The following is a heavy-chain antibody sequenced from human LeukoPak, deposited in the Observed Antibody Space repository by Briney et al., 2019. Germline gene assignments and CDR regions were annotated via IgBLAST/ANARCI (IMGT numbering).Heavy chain of an antibody. CDR2: FDPEDGEI. CDR3: ATVVLPPDWFDP. CDR1: GYTLTELS. V-gene: IGHV1-24*01. Sequence: ASVKVSCKVSGYTLTELSMHWVRQAPGKGLEWMGGFDPEDGEIIYPQKFQGRVTMTEDTSTDTAYTELSSLRSEDTAVYYCATVVLPPDWFDPWGQGTLVTVSS. J-gene: IGHJ5*02.